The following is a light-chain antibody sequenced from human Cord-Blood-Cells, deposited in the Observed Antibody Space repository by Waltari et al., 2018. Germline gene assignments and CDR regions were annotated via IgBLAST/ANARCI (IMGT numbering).Light chain of an antibody. Sequence: DIVLTQSPDSLAVSLGESPTITGQSSPIVLYRTNNNKYLARYQQKQARPPTLLIYWAATRESGVPDRCSGSGSGTAFTTTISSRQAEDVAAYYCQQYYSTTPHTFGGGTKVEIK. CDR1: PIVLYRTNNNKY. V-gene: IGKV4-1*01. CDR3: QQYYSTTPHT. J-gene: IGKJ4*01. CDR2: WAA.